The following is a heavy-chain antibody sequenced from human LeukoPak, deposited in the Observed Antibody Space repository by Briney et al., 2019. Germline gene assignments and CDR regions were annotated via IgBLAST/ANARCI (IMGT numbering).Heavy chain of an antibody. CDR2: ISSSGSTI. V-gene: IGHV3-48*04. J-gene: IGHJ4*02. CDR1: GFTFSSYS. Sequence: GGSLRLSCAASGFTFSSYSMNWVRQAPGKGLEWVSYISSSGSTIYYADSVKGRFTISRDNAKNSLYLQMNSLRAEDTAVYYCAREVTGYCTNGVCYKGAFDYWGQGTLVTVSS. D-gene: IGHD2-8*01. CDR3: AREVTGYCTNGVCYKGAFDY.